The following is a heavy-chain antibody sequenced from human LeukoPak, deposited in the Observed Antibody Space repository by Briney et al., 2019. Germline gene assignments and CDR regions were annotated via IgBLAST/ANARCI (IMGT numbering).Heavy chain of an antibody. CDR2: IFPGDSDT. CDR1: GYSFTDYW. V-gene: IGHV5-51*01. CDR3: ARHPGDYFYLDY. D-gene: IGHD4-17*01. Sequence: KCGESLKISCKASGYSFTDYWIGWVRQMPGKGLEWMGIIFPGDSDTRYSPSFQGQVTISADKSISTAYLQWSSLKASDTAIYYCARHPGDYFYLDYWGQGTLFTVSS. J-gene: IGHJ4*02.